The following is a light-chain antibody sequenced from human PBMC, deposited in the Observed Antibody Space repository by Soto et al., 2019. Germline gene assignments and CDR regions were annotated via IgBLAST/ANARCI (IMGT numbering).Light chain of an antibody. CDR3: CSYAGSYFYV. Sequence: QSALTQPRSVSGSPGQSVTISCTGTSSDVGFYNYVSWYQQHPGKAPRLMIYDVSYRPSGVPDRFSGSKSGNTASLTISGLQGDDEADYYCCSYAGSYFYVFGTGTKLTVL. V-gene: IGLV2-11*01. J-gene: IGLJ1*01. CDR1: SSDVGFYNY. CDR2: DVS.